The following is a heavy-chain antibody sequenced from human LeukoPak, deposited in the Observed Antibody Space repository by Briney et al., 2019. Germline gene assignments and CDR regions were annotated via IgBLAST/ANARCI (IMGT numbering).Heavy chain of an antibody. D-gene: IGHD6-13*01. CDR1: GYTLTELS. CDR3: ATGPRYSSSWFYFDY. J-gene: IGHJ4*02. CDR2: FDPEDGET. Sequence: ASVKVSCKVSGYTLTELSMHWVRQAPGKGLEWMGGFDPEDGETIYAQKFQGSVTMTEDTSTDTAYMELSSLRSEDTAVYYCATGPRYSSSWFYFDYWGQGTLVTVSS. V-gene: IGHV1-24*01.